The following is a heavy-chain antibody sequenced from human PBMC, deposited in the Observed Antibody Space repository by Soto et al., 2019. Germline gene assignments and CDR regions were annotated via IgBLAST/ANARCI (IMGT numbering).Heavy chain of an antibody. J-gene: IGHJ4*02. CDR1: GFTFSSYA. V-gene: IGHV3-23*01. CDR2: ISGSGGST. Sequence: PGGSLRLSCAASGFTFSSYAMSWVRQAPGKGLEWVSAISGSGGSTYYADSVKGRFTISRDNSKNTLYLQMNSLRAEDTAVYYCALLEDQLLWINFDYWGQGTLVTVSS. CDR3: ALLEDQLLWINFDY. D-gene: IGHD2-2*01.